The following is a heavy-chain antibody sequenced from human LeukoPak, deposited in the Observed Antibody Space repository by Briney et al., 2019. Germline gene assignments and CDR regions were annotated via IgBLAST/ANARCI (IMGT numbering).Heavy chain of an antibody. D-gene: IGHD2-2*01. V-gene: IGHV4-34*01. CDR2: INHSGST. CDR1: GGSFSGYY. CDR3: VVRPSYYYGMDV. Sequence: SETLSLTCAVYGGSFSGYYWSWIRQPPGKGLEWIGEINHSGSTNYNPSLKSRVTISVDTSKNQFSLKLSSVTAADTAVYYCVVRPSYYYGMDVWGQGTTVTVSS. J-gene: IGHJ6*02.